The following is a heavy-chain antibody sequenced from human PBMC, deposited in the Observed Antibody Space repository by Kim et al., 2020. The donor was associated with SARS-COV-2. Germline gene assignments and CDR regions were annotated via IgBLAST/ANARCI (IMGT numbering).Heavy chain of an antibody. CDR2: ISVTDAI. V-gene: IGHV3-48*02. Sequence: GGSLRLSCAASGFTFTTYNMNWVRQAPGKGLEWISYISVTDAIYYADSVKGRFTISRDYAKNELDLQMNSLRDEDTAVYYCARDWNWGIDVWGQGTLVTVSS. CDR1: GFTFTTYN. D-gene: IGHD7-27*01. CDR3: ARDWNWGIDV. J-gene: IGHJ4*02.